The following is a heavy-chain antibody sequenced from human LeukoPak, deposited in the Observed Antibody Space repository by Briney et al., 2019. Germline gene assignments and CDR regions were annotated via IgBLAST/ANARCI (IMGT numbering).Heavy chain of an antibody. D-gene: IGHD5-18*01. CDR3: ARSTAMVTTNYYYYMDV. V-gene: IGHV4-4*02. CDR1: GGSISSSNW. CDR2: IYHSGST. J-gene: IGHJ6*03. Sequence: SETLSLTCAVSGGSISSSNWWSWVRQPPGKGLEWVGEIYHSGSTNYNPSLKSRVTISVDKSKNQFSLKLSSVTAADTAVYYCARSTAMVTTNYYYYMDVWGKGTTVTVSS.